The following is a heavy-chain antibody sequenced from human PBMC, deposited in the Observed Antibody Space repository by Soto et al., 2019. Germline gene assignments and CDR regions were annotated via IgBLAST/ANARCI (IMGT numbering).Heavy chain of an antibody. CDR1: GGSFSGYY. V-gene: IGHV4-34*01. CDR3: AREGVRGTNWFDP. D-gene: IGHD3-10*01. Sequence: SETLSLTCAVYGGSFSGYYWSWIRQPPGKGLEWIGEINHSGSTNYNPSLKSRVTISVDTSKSQFSLKLSSVTAADTAVYYCAREGVRGTNWFDPWGQGTLVTVSS. CDR2: INHSGST. J-gene: IGHJ5*02.